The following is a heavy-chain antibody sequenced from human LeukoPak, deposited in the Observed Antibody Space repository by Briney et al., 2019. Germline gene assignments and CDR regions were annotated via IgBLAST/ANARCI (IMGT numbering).Heavy chain of an antibody. V-gene: IGHV3-21*04. CDR1: GFTFSSYS. J-gene: IGHJ4*02. CDR2: ISSSSSYI. D-gene: IGHD2-15*01. CDR3: ARDCYFDSCY. Sequence: GGSLRLSCAASGFTFSSYSMNWVRQAPGKGLEWVSSISSSSSYIYYADSVKGRFTISRDSSKNTLYLQMNSLRAEDTAVYYCARDCYFDSCYWGQGTLVTVSS.